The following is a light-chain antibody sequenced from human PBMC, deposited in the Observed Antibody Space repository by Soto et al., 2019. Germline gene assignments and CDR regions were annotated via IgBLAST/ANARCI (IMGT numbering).Light chain of an antibody. CDR3: QQRSNWRPT. Sequence: EIVLTQSPATLSLSPGDRATISCRASQSISSYLAWYQQKPGQAPRLLIYNASNRATGIPARFSGGGTGTDFTLTISSLEPEDFAVYYCQQRSNWRPTFGGGTKVEIK. J-gene: IGKJ4*01. V-gene: IGKV3-11*01. CDR1: QSISSY. CDR2: NAS.